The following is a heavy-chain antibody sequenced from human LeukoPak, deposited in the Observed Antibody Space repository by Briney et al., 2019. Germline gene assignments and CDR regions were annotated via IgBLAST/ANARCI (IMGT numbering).Heavy chain of an antibody. J-gene: IGHJ4*02. Sequence: GGSLRLSCAASGFTFSSYAMSWVRQAPGKGLEWVSAISGSGAGTHYADSVQGRFTISRDNSKNTLYLQMNSRRAEDTAVYYCAKAGYFSGGSCYRGFDYWGQGTLVTVSS. CDR3: AKAGYFSGGSCYRGFDY. D-gene: IGHD2-15*01. V-gene: IGHV3-23*01. CDR1: GFTFSSYA. CDR2: ISGSGAGT.